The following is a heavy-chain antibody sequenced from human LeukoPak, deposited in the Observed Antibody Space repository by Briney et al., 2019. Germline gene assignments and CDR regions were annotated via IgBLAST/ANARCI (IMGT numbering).Heavy chain of an antibody. Sequence: ASVKVSCKASGGTFSSYAISWVRQAPGQGLEWMGGIIPIFGTANYAQKFQGRVTITTDESTSTAYMELSSLRSEDTAEYYCARSQWLQETYYFDYWGQGTLVTVSS. CDR1: GGTFSSYA. J-gene: IGHJ4*02. D-gene: IGHD5-24*01. V-gene: IGHV1-69*05. CDR2: IIPIFGTA. CDR3: ARSQWLQETYYFDY.